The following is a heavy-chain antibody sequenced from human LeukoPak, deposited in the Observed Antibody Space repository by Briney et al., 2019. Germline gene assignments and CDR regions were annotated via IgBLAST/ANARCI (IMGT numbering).Heavy chain of an antibody. CDR2: ISSDGDNE. Sequence: GGSLRLSCAASGFTFRSYGMHWVRQAPGKGLEWVAVISSDGDNEYYGESVKGRFTISRDNSKNTLYLQMNSLRAEDTAVYYCAKDPVTGFGELPLNWFDPWGQGTLVTVSS. V-gene: IGHV3-30*12. J-gene: IGHJ5*02. CDR1: GFTFRSYG. D-gene: IGHD3-10*01. CDR3: AKDPVTGFGELPLNWFDP.